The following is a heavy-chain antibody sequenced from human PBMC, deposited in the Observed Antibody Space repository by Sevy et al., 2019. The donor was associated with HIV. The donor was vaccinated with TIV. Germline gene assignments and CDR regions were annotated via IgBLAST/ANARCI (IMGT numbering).Heavy chain of an antibody. J-gene: IGHJ4*02. CDR3: ARVSGDDYSRFNF. CDR1: GDAIIDLF. V-gene: IGHV1-24*01. Sequence: ASVKVSCKVSGDAIIDLFIHWLRQAPGKGLEWMGGFDPDHGEPNYAEDFQGRVTMTEDTSAKTAFMHLSNLRSGDTAGYYCARVSGDDYSRFNFWGQGTLVTVSS. CDR2: FDPDHGEP. D-gene: IGHD6-13*01.